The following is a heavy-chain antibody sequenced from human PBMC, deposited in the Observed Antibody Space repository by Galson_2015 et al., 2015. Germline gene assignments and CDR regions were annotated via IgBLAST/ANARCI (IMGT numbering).Heavy chain of an antibody. D-gene: IGHD3-22*01. CDR2: ISGSGGST. CDR3: AKVRAGRYYYDSSTDFQH. CDR1: GFTFSSYA. V-gene: IGHV3-23*01. J-gene: IGHJ1*01. Sequence: SLRLSCAASGFTFSSYAMSWVRQAPGKGLEWVSAISGSGGSTYYADSVKGRFTISRDNSKNTLYLQMNSLRAEDTAVYYCAKVRAGRYYYDSSTDFQHWGQGTLVTVSS.